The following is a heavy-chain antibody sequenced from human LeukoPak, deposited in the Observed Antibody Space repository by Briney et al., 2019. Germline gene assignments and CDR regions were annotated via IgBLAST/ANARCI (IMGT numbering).Heavy chain of an antibody. Sequence: PGGSLRLSCGASGFNFSGSQVTWVRQAPGKGLEWVATVYQDGTEKHFLDSVEGRFTISRDNAKKSVYLQMSSLRPEDTAVYFCVRGAWYFQYWGQGTLVTVSS. CDR1: GFNFSGSQ. V-gene: IGHV3-7*04. J-gene: IGHJ4*02. CDR3: VRGAWYFQY. CDR2: VYQDGTEK. D-gene: IGHD3-16*01.